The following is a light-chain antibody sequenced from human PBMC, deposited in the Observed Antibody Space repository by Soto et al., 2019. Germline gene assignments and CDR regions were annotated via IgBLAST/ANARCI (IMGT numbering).Light chain of an antibody. V-gene: IGKV1-6*01. CDR3: LQDYNYPWT. CDR2: AAS. J-gene: IGKJ1*01. CDR1: QGITND. Sequence: AIQMTQSPSSLSASVGDRVTITCRASQGITNDLGWYQQKPGTAPKLLIYAASSLQSGVPSRFSGSGSGTDFTLIISSLQPEDFATYYCLQDYNYPWTFGQGTKADIK.